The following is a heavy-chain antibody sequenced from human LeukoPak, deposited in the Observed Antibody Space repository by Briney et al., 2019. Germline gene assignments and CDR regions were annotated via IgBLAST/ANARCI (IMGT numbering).Heavy chain of an antibody. V-gene: IGHV3-21*01. D-gene: IGHD6-6*01. Sequence: GGSLRLSCAASGFTFSSYTMNWFRQAPGKGLEWVSSISSSSSYIYYADSVKGRFTISRDNAKNSLYLQMNSLRAEDTAVYYCARDKSSSPDYAFDIWGQGTMVTVSS. CDR2: ISSSSSYI. J-gene: IGHJ3*02. CDR3: ARDKSSSPDYAFDI. CDR1: GFTFSSYT.